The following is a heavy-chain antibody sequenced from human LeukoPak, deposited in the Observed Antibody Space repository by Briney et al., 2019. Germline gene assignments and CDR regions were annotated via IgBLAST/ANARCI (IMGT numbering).Heavy chain of an antibody. CDR1: GFTFSGCA. CDR3: ARGASVVAGNDNAFDI. Sequence: GGSLRLSCAASGFTFSGCAMHWVRQAPGKGLEWVSSISTSSSYIYYADSVKGRFTISRDNAKKSLYLQMNSLRADDTAVYYCARGASVVAGNDNAFDIWGQGTMVTVSS. CDR2: ISTSSSYI. D-gene: IGHD6-19*01. J-gene: IGHJ3*02. V-gene: IGHV3-21*01.